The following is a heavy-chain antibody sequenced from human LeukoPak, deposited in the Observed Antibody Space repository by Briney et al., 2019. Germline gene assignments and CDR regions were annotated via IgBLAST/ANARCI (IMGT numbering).Heavy chain of an antibody. J-gene: IGHJ6*03. CDR2: IRSKAYGGTT. CDR3: TRDYGPNFDWSYYMDV. CDR1: GFTFGDYA. Sequence: GGSLRLSCTASGFTFGDYAMSWVRQAPGKGLEWVGFIRSKAYGGTTEYAASVKGRFTISRDDSKSIAYLQMNSLKTEDTAVYYCTRDYGPNFDWSYYMDVWGKGTTVTISS. D-gene: IGHD3-9*01. V-gene: IGHV3-49*04.